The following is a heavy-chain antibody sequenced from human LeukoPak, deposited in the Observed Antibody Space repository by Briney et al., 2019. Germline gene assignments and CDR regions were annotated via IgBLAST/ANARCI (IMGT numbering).Heavy chain of an antibody. J-gene: IGHJ4*02. V-gene: IGHV3-21*04. CDR3: ARHDSSGYEYFDY. CDR1: GFTFSSYS. D-gene: IGHD3-22*01. Sequence: GGSLRLSCAASGFTFSSYSMNWVRQAPGKGLEWVSSISSSSSYIYYADSVKGRFTISRDNSKNTLFLQMNSLRAEDTAVYYCARHDSSGYEYFDYWGQGTLVTVSS. CDR2: ISSSSSYI.